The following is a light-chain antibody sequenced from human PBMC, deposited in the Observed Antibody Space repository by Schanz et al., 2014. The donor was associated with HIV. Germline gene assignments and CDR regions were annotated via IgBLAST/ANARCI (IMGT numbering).Light chain of an antibody. V-gene: IGLV2-14*01. CDR1: NSNIGSYDY. CDR2: EVS. Sequence: QSALTQPASVSGSPGQSITISCNGSNSNIGSYDYLSWYQQHPGKAPKLMIYEVSKRPSGVPDRFSGSKSGNTASLTISGLQAGDEADYYCQSYDSSHWVFGGGTKLTVL. J-gene: IGLJ3*02. CDR3: QSYDSSHWV.